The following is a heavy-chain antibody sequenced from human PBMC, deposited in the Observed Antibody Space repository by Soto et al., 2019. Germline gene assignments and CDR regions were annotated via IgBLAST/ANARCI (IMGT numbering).Heavy chain of an antibody. CDR3: ARAVVTPAEPLILNWFDY. CDR2: ISAYNGNT. D-gene: IGHD4-4*01. V-gene: IGHV1-18*01. CDR1: GYTFTSYG. J-gene: IGHJ5*01. Sequence: GASVKVSCKASGYTFTSYGISWVRQAPGQGREWMGWISAYNGNTNYAQKLQGRVTMTTDTSTSTAYMELRSLRSDDTAVYYCARAVVTPAEPLILNWFDYWGQGPLVTV.